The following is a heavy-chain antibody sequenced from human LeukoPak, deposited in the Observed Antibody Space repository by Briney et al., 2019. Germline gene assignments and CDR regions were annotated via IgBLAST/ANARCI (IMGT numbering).Heavy chain of an antibody. CDR2: IIPIFGAA. Sequence: VASVKVSCKASGGTFSSYAISWVRQAPGQGLEWMGGIIPIFGAANYAQKFQGRVTIATDESTSTAYMELSSLRSEDTAVYYCAVCPNYYYYYYMDVWGKGTTVTVPS. CDR3: AVCPNYYYYYYMDV. J-gene: IGHJ6*03. V-gene: IGHV1-69*05. CDR1: GGTFSSYA.